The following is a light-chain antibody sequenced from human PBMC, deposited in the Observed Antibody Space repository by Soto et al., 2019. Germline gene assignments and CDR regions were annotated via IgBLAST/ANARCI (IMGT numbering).Light chain of an antibody. J-gene: IGLJ1*01. V-gene: IGLV2-18*02. CDR2: EVS. CDR3: SSYTSSSTYV. Sequence: QSLLTQPPSVSVTPDHSVTISCTGTSSDVGSYNRVSWYQQPRGTAPKLMIYEVSNRPSGVPDRFSGSKSGSTASLTISGLQAEDEADYYCSSYTSSSTYVFGTGTKVTVL. CDR1: SSDVGSYNR.